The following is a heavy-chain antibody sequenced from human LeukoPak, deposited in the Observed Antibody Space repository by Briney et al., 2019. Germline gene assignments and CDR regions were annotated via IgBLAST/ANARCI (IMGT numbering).Heavy chain of an antibody. Sequence: SETLSLTCTVSGYSISSNYYWGWIRQPPGKGLEWIGSIYHSGSTNYNPSLKSRVTISVDKSKNQFSLKLSSVTAADTTVYYCARYGSGPYYYGMDVWGQGTTVTVSS. CDR3: ARYGSGPYYYGMDV. CDR1: GYSISSNYY. CDR2: IYHSGST. J-gene: IGHJ6*02. V-gene: IGHV4-38-2*02. D-gene: IGHD3-10*01.